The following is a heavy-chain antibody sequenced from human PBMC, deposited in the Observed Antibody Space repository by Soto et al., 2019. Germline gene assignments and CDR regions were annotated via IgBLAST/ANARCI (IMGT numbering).Heavy chain of an antibody. V-gene: IGHV3-30-3*01. J-gene: IGHJ3*02. CDR1: GFTFSSYA. CDR3: ARAQRRIAVAGIDAFDI. CDR2: ISYDGSNK. Sequence: PGGSLRLSCAASGFTFSSYAMHWVRQAPGKGLEWVAVISYDGSNKYYADSVKGRFTISRDNSKNTLYLQMNSLRAEDTAVYYCARAQRRIAVAGIDAFDIWGQGTMVTVSS. D-gene: IGHD6-19*01.